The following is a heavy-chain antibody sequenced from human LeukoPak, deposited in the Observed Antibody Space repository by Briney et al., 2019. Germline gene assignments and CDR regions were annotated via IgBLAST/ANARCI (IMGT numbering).Heavy chain of an antibody. J-gene: IGHJ4*02. CDR3: ARGRRGRDGYNFDY. Sequence: PSETLSLTCTVSGGSLSSYYWSWIRQPPGKGLEWIGYIYYSGSTNYNPSLKSRVTISVDTSKNQFSLKLSSVTAADTAVYYCARGRRGRDGYNFDYWGQGTLVTVSS. CDR2: IYYSGST. V-gene: IGHV4-59*01. CDR1: GGSLSSYY. D-gene: IGHD5-24*01.